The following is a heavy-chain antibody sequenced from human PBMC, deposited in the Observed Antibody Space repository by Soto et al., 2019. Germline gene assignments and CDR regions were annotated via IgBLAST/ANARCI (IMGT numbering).Heavy chain of an antibody. V-gene: IGHV1-18*01. CDR2: ISAYNGNT. D-gene: IGHD2-2*01. CDR3: ARGRYCSSTSCPGRAFDI. Sequence: ASVKVSCKASGYTFTSYGISWVRQVPGQGLEWMGWISAYNGNTNYARKLQGRVTMTTDTSTSTAYMELRSLRSDDTAVYYCARGRYCSSTSCPGRAFDIWGQGTMVTVSS. J-gene: IGHJ3*02. CDR1: GYTFTSYG.